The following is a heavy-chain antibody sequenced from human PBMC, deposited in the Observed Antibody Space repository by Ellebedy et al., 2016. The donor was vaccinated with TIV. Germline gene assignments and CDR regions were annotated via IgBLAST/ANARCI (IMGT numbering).Heavy chain of an antibody. CDR1: GYSFTNYW. CDR3: ARQGEAPLDY. CDR2: IYPDDSDT. V-gene: IGHV5-51*01. Sequence: GESLKISCKGSGYSFTNYWIGWVRQMPGKGLEWMGIIYPDDSDTRFGPSFQGQVTIPADKSISTAYLQWSSLKASDTAMYYCARQGEAPLDYWGQGTLVTVSS. J-gene: IGHJ4*02.